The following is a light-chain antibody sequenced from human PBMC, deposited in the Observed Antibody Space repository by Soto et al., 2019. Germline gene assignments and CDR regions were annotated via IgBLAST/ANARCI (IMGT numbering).Light chain of an antibody. V-gene: IGKV3-11*01. CDR2: DAS. Sequence: EIVLTQSPATLSLSPGERAALSCRASQNVGKYLAWYQQKPGQAPRLLIYDASNRATAIPARFSGSGSGTDFTLTISSLEPEDFAVYYCQQRGSWPPITFGQGTRLEIK. CDR1: QNVGKY. J-gene: IGKJ5*01. CDR3: QQRGSWPPIT.